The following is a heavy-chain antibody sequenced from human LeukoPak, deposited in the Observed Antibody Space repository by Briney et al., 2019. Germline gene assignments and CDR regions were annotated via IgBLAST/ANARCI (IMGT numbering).Heavy chain of an antibody. V-gene: IGHV3-21*01. CDR3: ARDESTALMSY. Sequence: GGSLRLSCAASGFTFSSYSMNWVRQAPGKGLEWVSSISSSSSYIYYADSVKGRFTISRDNAKNSLYLQMNSLRAEDTAVYYCARDESTALMSYWGQGTLVTVSS. CDR1: GFTFSSYS. J-gene: IGHJ4*02. CDR2: ISSSSSYI. D-gene: IGHD2-2*01.